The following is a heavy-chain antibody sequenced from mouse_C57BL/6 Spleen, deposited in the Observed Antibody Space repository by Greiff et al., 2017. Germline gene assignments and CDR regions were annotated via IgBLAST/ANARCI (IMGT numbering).Heavy chain of an antibody. CDR3: ARRDYYAMDY. J-gene: IGHJ4*01. CDR2: ISSGSSTI. V-gene: IGHV5-17*01. Sequence: EVKLEESGGGLVKPGGSLKLSCAASGFTFSDYGMHWVRQAPEKGLEWVAYISSGSSTIYYADTVKGRFTISRDNAKNTLFLQMTSLRSEDTAMYYGARRDYYAMDYWGQGTSVTVSS. CDR1: GFTFSDYG.